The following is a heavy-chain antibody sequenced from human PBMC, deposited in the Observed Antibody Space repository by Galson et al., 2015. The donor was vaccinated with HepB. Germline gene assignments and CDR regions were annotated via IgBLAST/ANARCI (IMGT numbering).Heavy chain of an antibody. V-gene: IGHV3-23*01. CDR1: GFPFNIYT. CDR2: ILSDGNT. J-gene: IGHJ4*02. Sequence: SLRLSCAASGFPFNIYTMGWVRQAPGKGLEWVSAILSDGNTYCTDSVKGRFTISRDNSKNTLDLRMNSLRVEDTAVYFCARRVSGNFDLWGQGTLVTVSS. CDR3: ARRVSGNFDL. D-gene: IGHD3-10*01.